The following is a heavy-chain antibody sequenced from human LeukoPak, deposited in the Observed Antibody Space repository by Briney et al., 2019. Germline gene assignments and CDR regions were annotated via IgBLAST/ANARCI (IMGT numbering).Heavy chain of an antibody. D-gene: IGHD3-10*01. J-gene: IGHJ6*02. CDR2: ISSSGNTI. V-gene: IGHV3-48*03. CDR3: ARGGGYYGSGSLHYYYYGMDV. CDR1: GFTFSSYE. Sequence: PGGSMRLACAASGFTFSSYEMNWDRQAPGKGLEWVSYISSSGNTIYYADSVKGRFTISRDNAKNSLYLQMNSLRAEDTAVYYCARGGGYYGSGSLHYYYYGMDVWGQGTTVTVSS.